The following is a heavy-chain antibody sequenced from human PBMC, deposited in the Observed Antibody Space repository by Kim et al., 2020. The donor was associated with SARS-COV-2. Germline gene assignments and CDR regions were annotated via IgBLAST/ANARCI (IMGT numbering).Heavy chain of an antibody. D-gene: IGHD2-15*01. V-gene: IGHV3-49*04. CDR3: TRDRLLGCSGGSCYLEYYFDY. CDR2: IRSKAYGGTT. J-gene: IGHJ4*02. CDR1: GFTFGDYA. Sequence: GGSLRLSCTASGFTFGDYAMSWVRQAPGKGLEWVGFIRSKAYGGTTEYAASVKGRFTISRDDSKSIAYLQMNSLKTEDTAVYYCTRDRLLGCSGGSCYLEYYFDYWGQGTLVTVSS.